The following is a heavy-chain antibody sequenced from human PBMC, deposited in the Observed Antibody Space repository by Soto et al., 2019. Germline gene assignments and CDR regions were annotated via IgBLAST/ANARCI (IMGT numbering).Heavy chain of an antibody. V-gene: IGHV4-39*01. CDR2: MYPSGST. Sequence: QLQLQESGPGLVKPSETLSLTCTVSGGSVSSSGSHYWGWIRQPPGQGLEWIGSMYPSGSTYSNPSLKSRVIISVDTSKNQFSLKLNSVTAADTAVYYCGRAPDSWPQGTLVTVSS. CDR3: GRAPDS. CDR1: GGSVSSSGSHY. J-gene: IGHJ4*02.